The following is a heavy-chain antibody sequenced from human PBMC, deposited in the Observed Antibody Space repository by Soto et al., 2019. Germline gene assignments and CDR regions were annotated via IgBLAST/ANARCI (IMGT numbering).Heavy chain of an antibody. CDR1: GGSIRSYY. CDR2: IYYSGST. D-gene: IGHD1-26*01. J-gene: IGHJ4*02. CDR3: ASRYGSAIDY. Sequence: QVQLQESGPGLVKPSETLSLTCTVSGGSIRSYYWSWIRQPPGKGLEWIGYIYYSGSTNHNPSLKTRLTISVDTSKNQFSLKLSSVTAADTAVYYCASRYGSAIDYWGQGTLVTVSS. V-gene: IGHV4-59*08.